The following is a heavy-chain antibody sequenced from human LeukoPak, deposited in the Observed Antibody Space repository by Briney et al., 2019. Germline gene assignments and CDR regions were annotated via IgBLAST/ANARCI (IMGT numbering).Heavy chain of an antibody. CDR3: TTARELLFS. D-gene: IGHD1-26*01. Sequence: PGGSLRLSCAASGFTFSSYAMSWVRQAPGKGLEWVSAISGSGGSTYYADSVKGRFTISRDNSKNTLYLQMNSLKTEDTAVYYCTTARELLFSWGQGTLVTVSS. CDR2: ISGSGGST. J-gene: IGHJ5*02. CDR1: GFTFSSYA. V-gene: IGHV3-23*01.